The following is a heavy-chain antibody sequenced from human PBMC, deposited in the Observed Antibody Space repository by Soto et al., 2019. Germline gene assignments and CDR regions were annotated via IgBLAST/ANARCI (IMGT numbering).Heavy chain of an antibody. CDR1: GGTFSSYA. CDR3: ARQHGSIAARSGVAVYYYYGMDV. D-gene: IGHD6-6*01. CDR2: IIPIFGTA. J-gene: IGHJ6*02. Sequence: ASVKVSCKASGGTFSSYAISWVRQAPGQGLEWMGGIIPIFGTANYAQKFQGRVTITADESTSTAYMELSSLRSEDTAVYYCARQHGSIAARSGVAVYYYYGMDVWGQGTTVTVSS. V-gene: IGHV1-69*13.